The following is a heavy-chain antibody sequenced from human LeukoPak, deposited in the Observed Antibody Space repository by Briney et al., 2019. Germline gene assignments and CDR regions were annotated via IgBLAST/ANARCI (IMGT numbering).Heavy chain of an antibody. D-gene: IGHD3-10*01. CDR3: AREWAYYYRPWPDY. Sequence: GRSLRLSCVASGFTFSNYAFHWVRQAPGKGLEWVALISYDGSNKDYADSVKGRFTISRDNSKNTLYLQMNSLRAEDSALYYCAREWAYYYRPWPDYWGQGTLVTVSS. CDR1: GFTFSNYA. CDR2: ISYDGSNK. V-gene: IGHV3-30*03. J-gene: IGHJ4*02.